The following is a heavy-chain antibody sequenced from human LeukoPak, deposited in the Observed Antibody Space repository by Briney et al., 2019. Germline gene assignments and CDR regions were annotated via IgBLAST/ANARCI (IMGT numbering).Heavy chain of an antibody. Sequence: SQTLSLTCTVSGGSISSGDYYWSWIRQPPWKGLEWIGYIYYSGSTYYNPSLKSRVTISVDTSKNQFSLKLSSVTAADTAVYYCARDHTYYYGSGNPGYFDYWGQGTLVTVSS. D-gene: IGHD3-10*01. CDR3: ARDHTYYYGSGNPGYFDY. J-gene: IGHJ4*02. V-gene: IGHV4-30-4*01. CDR1: GGSISSGDYY. CDR2: IYYSGST.